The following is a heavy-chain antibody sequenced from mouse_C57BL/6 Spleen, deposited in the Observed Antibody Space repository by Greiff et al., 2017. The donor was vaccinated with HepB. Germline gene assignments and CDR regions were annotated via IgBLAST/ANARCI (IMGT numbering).Heavy chain of an antibody. D-gene: IGHD2-5*01. V-gene: IGHV5-4*01. CDR1: GFTFSSYA. CDR3: ARGDSNLDY. CDR2: ISDGGSYT. J-gene: IGHJ2*01. Sequence: EVQRVESGGGLVKPGGSLKLSCAASGFTFSSYAMSWVRQTPEKRLEWVATISDGGSYTYYPDNVKGRFTISRDNAKNNLYLQMSHLKSEDTAMYYCARGDSNLDYWGQGTTLTVSS.